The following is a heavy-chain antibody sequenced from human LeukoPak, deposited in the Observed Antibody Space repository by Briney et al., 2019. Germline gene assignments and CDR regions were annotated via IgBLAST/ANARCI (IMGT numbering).Heavy chain of an antibody. J-gene: IGHJ5*02. V-gene: IGHV1-24*01. D-gene: IGHD6-13*01. CDR2: FDPEDGET. CDR1: GYTLTELS. CDR3: ARDETKYSSSWYDGWFDP. Sequence: GASVKVSCKVSGYTLTELSMHWVRQAPGKGLEWMGGFDPEDGETIYAQKLQGRVTMTTDTSTSTAYMELRSLRSDDTAVYYCARDETKYSSSWYDGWFDPWGQGTLVTVSS.